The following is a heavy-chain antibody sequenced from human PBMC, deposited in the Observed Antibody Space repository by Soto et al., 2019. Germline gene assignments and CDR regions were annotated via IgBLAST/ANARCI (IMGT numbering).Heavy chain of an antibody. CDR1: GYTFTSYY. V-gene: IGHV1-46*01. CDR3: AREGIAAAGRPYYFDY. Sequence: ASVKVSCKASGYTFTSYYMHWVRQAPGQGLEWMGIINPSGGSTSYAQKFQGRVTMTRDTSTSTVYMELSSVTAADTAVYYCAREGIAAAGRPYYFDYWGQGTLVTVSS. D-gene: IGHD6-13*01. J-gene: IGHJ4*02. CDR2: INPSGGST.